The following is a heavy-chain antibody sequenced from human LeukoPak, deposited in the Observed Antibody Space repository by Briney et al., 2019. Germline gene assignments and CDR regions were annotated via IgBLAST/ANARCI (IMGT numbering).Heavy chain of an antibody. D-gene: IGHD2-2*01. Sequence: GKSLRLSCAASGFTFNNYGMHWVRQAPGKGLEWVAVISYDGRNIHYPDSVKGRFTISRDISTDTLWLQMDSLRTEDTAVYYCAKGPLRGTAAAIDYWGQGTLVTVSS. J-gene: IGHJ4*02. V-gene: IGHV3-30*18. CDR1: GFTFNNYG. CDR2: ISYDGRNI. CDR3: AKGPLRGTAAAIDY.